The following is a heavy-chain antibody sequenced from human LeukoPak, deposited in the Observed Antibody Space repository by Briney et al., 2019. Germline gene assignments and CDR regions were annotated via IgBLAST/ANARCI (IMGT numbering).Heavy chain of an antibody. J-gene: IGHJ4*02. CDR2: ISSSSSYI. CDR1: GFTFSIYS. CDR3: ARDAGSFYSTSHSENFVY. V-gene: IGHV3-21*01. D-gene: IGHD2-2*01. Sequence: GGSLRLSCAASGFTFSIYSMSWVRQAPGKGLEWVSSISSSSSYIYYADSVKGRFTISRDNAKNSLYLQMNSLRAEDTAVYYCARDAGSFYSTSHSENFVYWGQGTLVTVSS.